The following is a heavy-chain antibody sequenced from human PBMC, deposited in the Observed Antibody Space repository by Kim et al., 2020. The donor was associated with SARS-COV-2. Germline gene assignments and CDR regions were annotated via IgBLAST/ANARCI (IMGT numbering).Heavy chain of an antibody. Sequence: SETLSLTCFVSGASLNNISNYWAWIRQPPGRGLEWMGTVYYSGTTNYSPSISSRLSISIDTAKSHFSLKLTSVTAADTAVYFCSRVQWQILYQHYNFYDMDVWGQGAPVIVSS. CDR1: GASLNNISNY. CDR3: SRVQWQILYQHYNFYDMDV. D-gene: IGHD3-3*02. J-gene: IGHJ6*02. CDR2: VYYSGTT. V-gene: IGHV4-39*02.